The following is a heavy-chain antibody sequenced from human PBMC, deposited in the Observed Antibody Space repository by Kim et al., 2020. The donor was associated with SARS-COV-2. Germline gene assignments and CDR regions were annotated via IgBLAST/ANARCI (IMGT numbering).Heavy chain of an antibody. CDR3: ARLHSSSWFFDY. V-gene: IGHV3-7*01. CDR1: GFIFSSYW. D-gene: IGHD6-13*01. J-gene: IGHJ4*02. CDR2: IKQDGSEK. Sequence: GGSLRLSCAASGFIFSSYWMSWVRQAPGKGLEWVANIKQDGSEKYYVDSVKGRFTISRDNAKNSLYLQMNSLRAEDTVVYYCARLHSSSWFFDYWGQGTLVTVSS.